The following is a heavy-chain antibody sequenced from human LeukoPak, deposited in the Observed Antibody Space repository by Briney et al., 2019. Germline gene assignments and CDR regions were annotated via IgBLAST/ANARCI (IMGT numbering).Heavy chain of an antibody. CDR3: ARYYSGYEDY. D-gene: IGHD5-12*01. J-gene: IGHJ4*02. V-gene: IGHV4-59*01. CDR1: GGSISSYY. Sequence: SETLSLTCTVSGGSISSYYRSWIRQPPGKGLEWIGYIYYSGSTNYNPSLKSRVTISVDTSKNQFSLKLSSATAADTAVYYCARYYSGYEDYWGQGTLVTVSS. CDR2: IYYSGST.